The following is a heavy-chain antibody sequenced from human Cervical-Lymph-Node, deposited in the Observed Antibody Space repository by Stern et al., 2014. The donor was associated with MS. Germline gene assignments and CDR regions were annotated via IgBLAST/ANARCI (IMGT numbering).Heavy chain of an antibody. CDR3: ARDCRLRYFDNYGMDV. CDR2: IYTSGST. Sequence: QLQLQESGPGLVKPSQTLSLTCTVSGGSISSGSYYWSWIRQPAGKGLEWIGRIYTSGSTNYNPSLKSRLTIAVDTPKTQFPQKRTSVTAADTAVYYCARDCRLRYFDNYGMDVWGQGTTVTVSS. J-gene: IGHJ6*02. V-gene: IGHV4-61*02. D-gene: IGHD3-9*01. CDR1: GGSISSGSYY.